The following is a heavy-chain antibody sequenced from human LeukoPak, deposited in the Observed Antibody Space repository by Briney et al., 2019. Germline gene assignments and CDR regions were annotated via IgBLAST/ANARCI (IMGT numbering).Heavy chain of an antibody. Sequence: SETLSLTCTVSGGSISSGDYYWSWIRQPPGKGLEWIGYIYYSGSTYYNPSLKGRVTISVDTSKNQFSLKLSSVTAADTAVYYCARGNTYYDFWSGYSWPYYFDYWGQGTLVTVSS. CDR3: ARGNTYYDFWSGYSWPYYFDY. V-gene: IGHV4-30-4*01. J-gene: IGHJ4*02. CDR2: IYYSGST. D-gene: IGHD3-3*01. CDR1: GGSISSGDYY.